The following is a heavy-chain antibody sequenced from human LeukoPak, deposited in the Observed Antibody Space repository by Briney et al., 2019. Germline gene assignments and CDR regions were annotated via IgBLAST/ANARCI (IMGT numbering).Heavy chain of an antibody. J-gene: IGHJ5*02. CDR1: GFTVSSNY. CDR3: AKDLNYDFWSGLNWFDP. Sequence: GSLRLSCAASGFTVSSNYMSWVRQAPGKGLEWVSAISGSGGSTYYADSVKGRFTISRDNSKNTLYLQMNSLRAEDTAVYYCAKDLNYDFWSGLNWFDPWGQGTLVTVSS. D-gene: IGHD3-3*01. CDR2: ISGSGGST. V-gene: IGHV3-23*01.